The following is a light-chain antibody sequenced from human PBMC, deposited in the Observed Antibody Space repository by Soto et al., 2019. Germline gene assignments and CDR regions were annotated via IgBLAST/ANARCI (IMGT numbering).Light chain of an antibody. CDR3: HQYHNWPPYT. CDR2: RVF. J-gene: IGKJ2*01. Sequence: DIQLTQSPPSLSASVGDRVTITYRVSQGISTYLNCYRHKPGEVPNLLIYRVFNLQSGLPSRFSGSGSGTDFILTISSLQSEDFAVYYCHQYHNWPPYTFGQGTKLEIK. V-gene: IGKV1-27*01. CDR1: QGISTY.